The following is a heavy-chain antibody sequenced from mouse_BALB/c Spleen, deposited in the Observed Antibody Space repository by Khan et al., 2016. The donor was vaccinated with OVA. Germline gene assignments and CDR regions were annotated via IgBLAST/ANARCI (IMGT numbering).Heavy chain of an antibody. V-gene: IGHV1-20*02. CDR1: GYSFTGYF. CDR3: TRSYRSDVDY. J-gene: IGHJ2*01. Sequence: VQLQQSGPELVRPGASVKISCKASGYSFTGYFMNWVMQSPGKSLEWIGRINPHIGETFYNQRFKAKATLTVDESSSTAPMELRSLASEDSAVDYGTRSYRSDVDYWGQGTTLTVSS. D-gene: IGHD1-1*01. CDR2: INPHIGET.